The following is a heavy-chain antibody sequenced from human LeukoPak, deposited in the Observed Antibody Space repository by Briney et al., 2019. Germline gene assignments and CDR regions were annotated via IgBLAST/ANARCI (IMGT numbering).Heavy chain of an antibody. CDR2: ISGSSSYI. V-gene: IGHV3-21*06. CDR3: ARETRRGYSSGGDY. CDR1: GFTFSSYS. J-gene: IGHJ4*02. D-gene: IGHD5-18*01. Sequence: GGSLRLSCAASGFTFSSYSMNWVRQAPGKGLEWVSSISGSSSYIYHADSVKGRFTISRDNAKNSLYLQMNSLRAEDTAVYYCARETRRGYSSGGDYWGQGTLVTVSS.